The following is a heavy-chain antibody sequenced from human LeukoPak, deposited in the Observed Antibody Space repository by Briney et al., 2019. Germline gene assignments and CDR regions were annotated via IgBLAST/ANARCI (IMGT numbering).Heavy chain of an antibody. J-gene: IGHJ4*02. CDR1: GFTFSTYG. CDR3: ARGGYYNILTGYYNKLLAFDY. Sequence: QPGGSLRLSCAASGFTFSTYGIHWVRQAPGKGLEWVAFIRYDGSNKYYADSVKGRFTISRDNSKNTLYLQMNSLRAEDTAVYYCARGGYYNILTGYYNKLLAFDYWGQGTLVTVSS. V-gene: IGHV3-30*02. D-gene: IGHD3-9*01. CDR2: IRYDGSNK.